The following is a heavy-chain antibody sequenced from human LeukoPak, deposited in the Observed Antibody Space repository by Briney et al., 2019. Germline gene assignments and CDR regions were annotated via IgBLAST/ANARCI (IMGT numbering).Heavy chain of an antibody. D-gene: IGHD1-1*01. J-gene: IGHJ4*02. CDR2: ILYSGST. V-gene: IGHV4-59*01. CDR3: AAGDKRPIQLDY. Sequence: SETLSLTCDVSGGSISSYYCTWIRQSPGKGLEWIGYILYSGSTNNNPSLKGRVTVSVDTSKNQFSLKLTSVTAADTAVYYCAAGDKRPIQLDYWGQGTLVTVSS. CDR1: GGSISSYY.